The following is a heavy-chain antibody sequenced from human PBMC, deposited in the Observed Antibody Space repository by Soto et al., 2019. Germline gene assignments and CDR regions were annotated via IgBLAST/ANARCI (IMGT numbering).Heavy chain of an antibody. Sequence: QLVESGGGLVQPGGSLRLYCAASGFAFSTYSMNWVRQSPGKGLEWVSYISFSSTTIFYADSVRGRFTISRDNAKNSLYLQMNTLRDEDTAVDYCARDNGMAGSFDPWGQGTLVPVSS. J-gene: IGHJ5*02. CDR3: ARDNGMAGSFDP. V-gene: IGHV3-48*02. CDR2: ISFSSTTI. CDR1: GFAFSTYS. D-gene: IGHD2-8*01.